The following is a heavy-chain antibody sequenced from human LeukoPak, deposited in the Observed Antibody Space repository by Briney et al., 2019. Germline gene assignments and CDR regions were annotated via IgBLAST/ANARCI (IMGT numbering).Heavy chain of an antibody. V-gene: IGHV3-30*02. J-gene: IGHJ4*02. D-gene: IGHD6-13*01. CDR3: AKEQYSSSWYPQPFDY. CDR2: IRYDGSNK. Sequence: PGGSLRLSCAASGFTFSSYGMHWVRQAPGKGLEWVAFIRYDGSNKYYADSVKGRFTISRDNSKNTLYLQMNSLRAEDTAVYYCAKEQYSSSWYPQPFDYWGQGTLVTVSS. CDR1: GFTFSSYG.